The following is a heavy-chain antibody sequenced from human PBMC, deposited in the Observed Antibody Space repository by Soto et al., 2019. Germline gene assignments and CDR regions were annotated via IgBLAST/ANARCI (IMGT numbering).Heavy chain of an antibody. J-gene: IGHJ4*02. D-gene: IGHD6-19*01. Sequence: QVQLVQSGAEVKKPGSSVKVSCKASGGTFSSYTISWVRQAPGQGREWMGRIIHILGTANYAQTLQGRVTITAEKATSTAYVEMSSLRSEDTAVYYCAREGGGGWYGYCGQGTLVTVSS. V-gene: IGHV1-69*08. CDR1: GGTFSSYT. CDR2: IIHILGTA. CDR3: AREGGGGWYGY.